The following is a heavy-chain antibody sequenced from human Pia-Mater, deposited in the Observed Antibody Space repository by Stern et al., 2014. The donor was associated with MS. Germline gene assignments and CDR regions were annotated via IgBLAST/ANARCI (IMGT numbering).Heavy chain of an antibody. CDR3: ARDGGGVDI. CDR1: GGTFSSYA. J-gene: IGHJ3*02. CDR2: IIPTIGIS. V-gene: IGHV1-69*17. Sequence: VQLVESGAEVKKPGSSVKVSCKASGGTFSSYAIRWVRHAPGQGLEWVGGIIPTIGISNHAQKFQGRVTITADKSTNTGYMELSSLRSEDTALYYCARDGGGVDIWGQGTMVSVSS. D-gene: IGHD2-8*01.